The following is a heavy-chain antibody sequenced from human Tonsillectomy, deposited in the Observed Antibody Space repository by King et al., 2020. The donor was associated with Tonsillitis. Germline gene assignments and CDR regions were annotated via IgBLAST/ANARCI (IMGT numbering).Heavy chain of an antibody. J-gene: IGHJ5*02. Sequence: VQLVESGGGLVQPGGSLRLSCAASGFTFSSSAMSWVRQTPQNGLEWVSSISAGGSSTFYADTVKGRFTVSRDSSRNTLYLQMNGLRAEDTAVYYGAKVILAEGWFDPWGQGTLVTVSS. V-gene: IGHV3-23*04. CDR3: AKVILAEGWFDP. CDR1: GFTFSSSA. D-gene: IGHD3-9*01. CDR2: ISAGGSST.